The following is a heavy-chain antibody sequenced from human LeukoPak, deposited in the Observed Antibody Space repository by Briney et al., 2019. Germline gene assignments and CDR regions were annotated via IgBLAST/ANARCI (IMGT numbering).Heavy chain of an antibody. CDR3: ARGDCSSTSCYTIDY. Sequence: GGSLRLTCAASGFTFSSYAMHWVRQAPGKGLEWVAVISYDGRNKYHADSVKGRFTISRDNSQNTLYLQMNSLRAEDTAVYYCARGDCSSTSCYTIDYWGQGTLVTVSS. V-gene: IGHV3-30*04. J-gene: IGHJ4*02. D-gene: IGHD2-2*02. CDR2: ISYDGRNK. CDR1: GFTFSSYA.